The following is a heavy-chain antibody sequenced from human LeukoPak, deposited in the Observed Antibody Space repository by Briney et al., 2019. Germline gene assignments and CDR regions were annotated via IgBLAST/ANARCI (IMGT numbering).Heavy chain of an antibody. J-gene: IGHJ4*02. CDR2: IYNSGST. CDR3: ARQTFGVLYFDS. CDR1: GGSISRGSYY. D-gene: IGHD3-10*01. V-gene: IGHV4-61*02. Sequence: SETLSLTCIVSGGSISRGSYYWNWIRQPAGKGLEWMGRIYNSGSTNYNPSLKSRVSISTDMSKNQVSLTLNSMTAADTAVYYCARQTFGVLYFDSWGQGTLVIVSS.